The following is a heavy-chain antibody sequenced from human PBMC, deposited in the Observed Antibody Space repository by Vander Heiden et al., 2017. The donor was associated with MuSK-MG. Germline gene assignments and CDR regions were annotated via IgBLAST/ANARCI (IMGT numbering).Heavy chain of an antibody. J-gene: IGHJ6*02. CDR2: IYPGDSNT. D-gene: IGHD2-2*01. CDR1: GYSFISYW. Sequence: EVQLVQSGAEVKKPGESLKISCKGSGYSFISYWIAWVRQMPGKDLECIGIIYPGDSNTRYSPSCQGQVTISADRSITTAYLHWSSLKASDTAMYYCARLTAAGYYFHMDVWGQGTTVTVSS. CDR3: ARLTAAGYYFHMDV. V-gene: IGHV5-51*03.